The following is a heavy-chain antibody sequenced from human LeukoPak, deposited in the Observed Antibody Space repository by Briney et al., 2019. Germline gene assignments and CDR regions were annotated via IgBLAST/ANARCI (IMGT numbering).Heavy chain of an antibody. CDR2: MNPNSGNT. Sequence: ASVKVSCKASGYTFTAYYMHWVRQAPGQGLEWMGWMNPNSGNTGYAQKFQGRVTMTRNTSISTAYMELSSLRSEDTAVYYCARLLLWFGGTPYNWFDPWGQGTLVTVSS. CDR3: ARLLLWFGGTPYNWFDP. CDR1: GYTFTAYY. D-gene: IGHD3-10*01. V-gene: IGHV1-8*02. J-gene: IGHJ5*02.